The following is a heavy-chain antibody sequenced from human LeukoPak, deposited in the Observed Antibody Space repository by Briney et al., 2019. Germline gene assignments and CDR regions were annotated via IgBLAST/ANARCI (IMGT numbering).Heavy chain of an antibody. Sequence: GGSLRLSCAASGFTFNTYPMHWVRQAPGKGLEWVAVISSDGNNNYYTDSVKGRFTISRGNSKNTLYLQMNSLRAEDTAVYFCARDPLLHPNSPRYAFDVWGQGTLVTVSS. D-gene: IGHD2-15*01. CDR3: ARDPLLHPNSPRYAFDV. CDR1: GFTFNTYP. V-gene: IGHV3-30-3*01. J-gene: IGHJ3*01. CDR2: ISSDGNNN.